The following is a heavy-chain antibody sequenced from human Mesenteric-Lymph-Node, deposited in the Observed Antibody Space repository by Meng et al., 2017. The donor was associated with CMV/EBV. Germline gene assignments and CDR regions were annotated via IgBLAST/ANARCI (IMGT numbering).Heavy chain of an antibody. CDR2: IYRGDNT. Sequence: EVHLVEFGGGLVQPGGSLRLSCAASGFNVRDKYMSWVRQAPGKGLEWVCIIYRGDNTYYIDSVKDRLTVSRDNSKNTMYLQMNSLRVEDTAVYYCTGDSVSNPNLDYWGQGTLVTVSS. J-gene: IGHJ4*02. CDR3: TGDSVSNPNLDY. V-gene: IGHV3-66*01. CDR1: GFNVRDKY. D-gene: IGHD3-10*01.